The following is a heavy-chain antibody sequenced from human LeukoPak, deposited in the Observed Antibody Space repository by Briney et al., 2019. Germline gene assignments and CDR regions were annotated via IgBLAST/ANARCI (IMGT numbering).Heavy chain of an antibody. CDR1: GGSFSGYY. CDR2: INHSGST. J-gene: IGHJ4*02. Sequence: SETLSLTCAVYGGSFSGYYWSWIRQPPGKGLEWIGEINHSGSTNYNPSLKSRVTISVDTSKNQFSLKLGSVTAADTAVYYCAGSTAVTTGLDYWGQGTLVTVSS. D-gene: IGHD4-17*01. V-gene: IGHV4-34*01. CDR3: AGSTAVTTGLDY.